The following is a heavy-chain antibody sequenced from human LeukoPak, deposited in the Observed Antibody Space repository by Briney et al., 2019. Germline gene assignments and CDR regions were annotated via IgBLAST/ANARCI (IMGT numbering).Heavy chain of an antibody. CDR3: ARQDYGDNYY. Sequence: GESLKICCTGSGYSITSYRIGGGRQMPGKGLGWVGITYTGDSDTSYSPSFQGQVTSAADKSISTAYLQWSSLNASDTAMYYGARQDYGDNYYWGQGTLVTVSS. V-gene: IGHV5-51*01. J-gene: IGHJ4*02. CDR2: TYTGDSDT. D-gene: IGHD4-17*01. CDR1: GYSITSYR.